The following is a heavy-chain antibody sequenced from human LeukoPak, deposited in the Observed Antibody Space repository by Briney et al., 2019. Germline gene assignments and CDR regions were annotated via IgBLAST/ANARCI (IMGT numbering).Heavy chain of an antibody. D-gene: IGHD3-3*01. CDR2: MNPNSGNT. J-gene: IGHJ4*02. CDR3: ARAAPNSYYDFWSGYEHVDY. V-gene: IGHV1-8*01. CDR1: GYTFTSYD. Sequence: GAPVRVSCKASGYTFTSYDINWVRQATGQGLEWMGWMNPNSGNTGYAQKFQGRVTMTRNTSISTAYMELSSLRSEDTAVYYCARAAPNSYYDFWSGYEHVDYWGQGTLVTVSS.